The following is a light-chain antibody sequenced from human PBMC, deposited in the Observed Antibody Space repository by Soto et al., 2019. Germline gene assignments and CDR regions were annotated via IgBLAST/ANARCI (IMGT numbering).Light chain of an antibody. J-gene: IGKJ2*01. CDR1: QSVSTN. V-gene: IGKV3-15*01. Sequence: EIVMTQSPATLSVSPGERATVSCRARQSVSTNLAWYQQRPDQAPRLLIYGASTRATGIAARFSGSGSGTELAVTVSSLWSEDFAVYYCQQYNNWPRLYTFGQGTKLEI. CDR3: QQYNNWPRLYT. CDR2: GAS.